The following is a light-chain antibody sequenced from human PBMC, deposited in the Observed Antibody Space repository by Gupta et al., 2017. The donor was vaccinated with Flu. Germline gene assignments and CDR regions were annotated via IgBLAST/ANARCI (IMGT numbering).Light chain of an antibody. CDR3: ISYSSSSSFV. J-gene: IGLJ1*01. CDR2: DVG. V-gene: IGLV2-14*01. CDR1: RSDFGDYNY. Sequence: SALTQPASVSGSPGQAITISCSGTRSDFGDYNYVSWYQHSPGEAPRLMIFDVGVRPSGVSNRFSGSISGNTASLTISGLQAEDEGDYFCISYSSSSSFVFGSGTKVTVL.